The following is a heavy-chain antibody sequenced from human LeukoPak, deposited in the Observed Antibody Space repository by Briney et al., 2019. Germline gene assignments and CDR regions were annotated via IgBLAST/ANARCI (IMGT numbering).Heavy chain of an antibody. Sequence: PGGSLKLSCAASGFTFSTYCMNWVRQAPGQGLEWIANIKQDGSEIHYVDSVKGRFTISRDNAKNSLYLQMNSLRAEDTAVYYCARDRPTGWPSDYWGQGTLVTVSS. CDR3: ARDRPTGWPSDY. J-gene: IGHJ4*02. CDR2: IKQDGSEI. CDR1: GFTFSTYC. D-gene: IGHD6-19*01. V-gene: IGHV3-7*01.